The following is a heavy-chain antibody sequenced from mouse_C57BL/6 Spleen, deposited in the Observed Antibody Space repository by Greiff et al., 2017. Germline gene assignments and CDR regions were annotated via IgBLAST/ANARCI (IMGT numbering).Heavy chain of an antibody. CDR3: ARSLDSYYPYYYAMDY. J-gene: IGHJ4*01. CDR2: IRNKANGYTT. Sequence: EVHLVESGGGLVQPGGSLSLSCAASGFTFTDYYMSWVRQPPGKALEWLGFIRNKANGYTTEYSAYVKGRFTISRDNSQSILYLQLYPLRAEDSATYYCARSLDSYYPYYYAMDYWGQGTSVTVSS. V-gene: IGHV7-3*01. CDR1: GFTFTDYY. D-gene: IGHD2-3*01.